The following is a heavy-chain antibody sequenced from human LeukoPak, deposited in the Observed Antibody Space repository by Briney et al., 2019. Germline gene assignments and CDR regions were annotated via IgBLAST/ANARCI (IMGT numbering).Heavy chain of an antibody. D-gene: IGHD6-13*01. Sequence: SETLSLTCTVSGGSISSYYWSWIRQPPGKGLEWIGYIYYSGSTNYNPSLKSRVTISVDTSKNQFSLKLSSVTAADTAVYYCARHKSAAAGSDYWGQGTLVTVSS. CDR3: ARHKSAAAGSDY. J-gene: IGHJ4*02. V-gene: IGHV4-59*08. CDR1: GGSISSYY. CDR2: IYYSGST.